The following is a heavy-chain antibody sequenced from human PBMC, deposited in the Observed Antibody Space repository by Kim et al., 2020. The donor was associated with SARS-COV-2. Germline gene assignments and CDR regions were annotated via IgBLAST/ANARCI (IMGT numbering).Heavy chain of an antibody. D-gene: IGHD3-10*01. J-gene: IGHJ5*02. V-gene: IGHV4-39*01. CDR1: GASISSNSFY. CDR3: ARQRKYYGSGGGYNWFDP. CDR2: IYYSGNS. Sequence: SETLSLTCIVSGASISSNSFYWGWIRQPPGKGLEWIGTIYYSGNSFYNPSPKSRVTLFVATSRKEFSLKLTSVTAADTAVYYCARQRKYYGSGGGYNWFDPWCPGTVVTVAS.